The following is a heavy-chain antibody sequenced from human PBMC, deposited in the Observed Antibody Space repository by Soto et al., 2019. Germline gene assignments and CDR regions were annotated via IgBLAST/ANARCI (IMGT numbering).Heavy chain of an antibody. V-gene: IGHV4-39*01. CDR3: ASHKGGYYSGVDL. D-gene: IGHD3-16*01. CDR1: GGSSSSNSYY. Sequence: QLQLQESGPGLVKPSETLSLTCAVSGGSSSSNSYYWAWIRQPPGKGLECIGNIYYSGTTYYNPSLKSRVTISVAASKNQFPLKLSYVTVEDTAVYSCASHKGGYYSGVDLWGQGTTVTVSS. CDR2: IYYSGTT. J-gene: IGHJ6*02.